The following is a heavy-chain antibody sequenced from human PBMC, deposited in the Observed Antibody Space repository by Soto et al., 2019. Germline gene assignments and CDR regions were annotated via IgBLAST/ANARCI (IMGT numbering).Heavy chain of an antibody. CDR2: IHYTGAT. D-gene: IGHD5-12*01. V-gene: IGHV4-59*08. J-gene: IGHJ4*02. CDR1: GGSITSYY. Sequence: QVQLQESGPGLVKPSETLSLTCTVSGGSITSYYWSWIRQSPGKGLESIGYIHYTGATNYNPALKGRVTISVDTSKNQCSLKLSSVTAADAAVYYSARLRYSAYYVTYHLGYRGQGAEVTVSS. CDR3: ARLRYSAYYVTYHLGY.